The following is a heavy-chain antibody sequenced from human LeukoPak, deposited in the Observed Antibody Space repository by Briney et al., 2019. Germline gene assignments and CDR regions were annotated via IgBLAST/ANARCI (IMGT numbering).Heavy chain of an antibody. CDR2: IKQDGSEK. D-gene: IGHD6-19*01. CDR1: GFTFSSYW. Sequence: GGSLRLSCAASGFTFSSYWMGWVRQAPGKGLEWVANIKQDGSEKYYVDSVKGRFTISRDNAKNSLYLQMNSLRAEDTAVYYCARGGIAVAAHFDYWGQGTLVTVSS. V-gene: IGHV3-7*01. CDR3: ARGGIAVAAHFDY. J-gene: IGHJ4*02.